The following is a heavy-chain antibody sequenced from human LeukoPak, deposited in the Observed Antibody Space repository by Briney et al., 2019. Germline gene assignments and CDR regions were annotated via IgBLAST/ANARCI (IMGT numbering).Heavy chain of an antibody. J-gene: IGHJ6*02. V-gene: IGHV1-8*01. D-gene: IGHD1-26*01. Sequence: ASVKVSCKASGYTFTSYDINWVRQATGQGLEWMGWMNPNSGNTGYAQKFQGRVTMTRNTSISTAYMELSSLRSEDTAVYYCARSEEPVYGMDVWGQGTTVTVSS. CDR3: ARSEEPVYGMDV. CDR1: GYTFTSYD. CDR2: MNPNSGNT.